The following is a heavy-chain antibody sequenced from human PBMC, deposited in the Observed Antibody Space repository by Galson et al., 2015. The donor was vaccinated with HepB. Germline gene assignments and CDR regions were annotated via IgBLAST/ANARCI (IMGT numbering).Heavy chain of an antibody. CDR2: ISSSGGST. V-gene: IGHV3-64D*06. CDR3: VKDHMALERTHPRGAFDI. Sequence: SLRLSCAASGFTFSSYAMHWVRQAPEKGLEYVSAISSSGGSTYYADSVKGRFTISRDNSKNTLYLQMSSLRAEDTAVYYCVKDHMALERTHPRGAFDIWGQGTMVTVSS. J-gene: IGHJ3*02. CDR1: GFTFSSYA. D-gene: IGHD1-1*01.